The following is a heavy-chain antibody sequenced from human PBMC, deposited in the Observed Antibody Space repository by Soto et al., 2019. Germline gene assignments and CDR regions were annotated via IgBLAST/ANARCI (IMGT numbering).Heavy chain of an antibody. V-gene: IGHV3-21*01. D-gene: IGHD4-17*01. CDR2: ISSSSSYI. J-gene: IGHJ5*02. Sequence: GGSLRISCAASGFTCSRDSMNGVRQAPGKGLEWVSSISSSSSYIYYADSVKGRFTISRDNAKNSLYLQMNSLRAEDTAVYYCARSAVTTDLNWFDPWGQGTLVTVSS. CDR3: ARSAVTTDLNWFDP. CDR1: GFTCSRDS.